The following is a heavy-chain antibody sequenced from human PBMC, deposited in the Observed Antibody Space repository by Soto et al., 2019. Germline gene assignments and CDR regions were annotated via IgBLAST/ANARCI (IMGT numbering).Heavy chain of an antibody. J-gene: IGHJ5*02. Sequence: ASVKVSCKASGYTFTGYYMHWVRQAPGQGLEWMGWINPNSGGTNYAQKFQGRVTMTRDTSISTAYMELSRLRSDDTAVYYCARVLRPNTVWFAPWGQGTLVTVSS. CDR1: GYTFTGYY. D-gene: IGHD4-17*01. CDR2: INPNSGGT. V-gene: IGHV1-2*02. CDR3: ARVLRPNTVWFAP.